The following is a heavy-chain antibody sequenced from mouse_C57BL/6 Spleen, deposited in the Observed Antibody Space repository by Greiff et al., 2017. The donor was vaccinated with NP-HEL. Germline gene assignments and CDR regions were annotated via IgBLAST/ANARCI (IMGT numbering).Heavy chain of an antibody. V-gene: IGHV2-6*01. D-gene: IGHD2-4*01. Sequence: VQVVESGPGLVAPSQSLSITCTVSGFSLTSYGVDWVRQSPGKGLEWLGVIWGVGSTNYNSALKSRLSISKDNSKSQVFLKMNSLQTDDTAMYYCASLYYDYDEWFAYWGQGTLVTVSA. J-gene: IGHJ3*01. CDR2: IWGVGST. CDR3: ASLYYDYDEWFAY. CDR1: GFSLTSYG.